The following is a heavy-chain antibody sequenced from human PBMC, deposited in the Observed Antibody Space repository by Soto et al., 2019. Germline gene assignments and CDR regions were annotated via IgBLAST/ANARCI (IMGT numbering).Heavy chain of an antibody. V-gene: IGHV3-21*01. D-gene: IGHD2-2*01. CDR3: ARGGGYCSSTSCYDYGMDV. CDR1: GFTFSNYN. CDR2: ISSSSSYI. Sequence: EVQLVESGGGLVKPGGSLRLSCAASGFTFSNYNMNWVRQAPGKGLEWVSFISSSSSYIYDADSVKGRFTISRDNAKNSLYLQMNSLRAEDTAVYYWARGGGYCSSTSCYDYGMDVWGQGTTVTVSS. J-gene: IGHJ6*02.